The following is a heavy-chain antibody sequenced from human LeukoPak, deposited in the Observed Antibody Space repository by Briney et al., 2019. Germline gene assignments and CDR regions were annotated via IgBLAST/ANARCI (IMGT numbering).Heavy chain of an antibody. CDR2: IKKKTEGGTT. D-gene: IGHD1-26*01. Sequence: GGSLRLSCAASGFTFRDAWMSWVRQAPGKGLEWVGRIKKKTEGGTTDYAAPVKGRFTISRDDSKNTLYLQMNSLKTEDTAVYYCTTAVGGTEDFDYWGQGTLVTVSS. J-gene: IGHJ4*02. CDR1: GFTFRDAW. V-gene: IGHV3-15*01. CDR3: TTAVGGTEDFDY.